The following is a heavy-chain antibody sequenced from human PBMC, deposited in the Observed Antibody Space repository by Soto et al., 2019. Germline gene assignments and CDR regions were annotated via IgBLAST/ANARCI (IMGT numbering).Heavy chain of an antibody. Sequence: SENLSLTCGVSGETIRSGYYWGWIRQPPGKGLEWIGSIYHSGSTYYNPSLKSRVTISVDMSKNQFSLKLSSVTAADTAVYYCARVRTGWYCWSGSYKPSSHVDWGQGTLVIV. V-gene: IGHV4-38-2*01. J-gene: IGHJ4*02. D-gene: IGHD3-3*01. CDR3: ARVRTGWYCWSGSYKPSSHVD. CDR2: IYHSGST. CDR1: GETIRSGYY.